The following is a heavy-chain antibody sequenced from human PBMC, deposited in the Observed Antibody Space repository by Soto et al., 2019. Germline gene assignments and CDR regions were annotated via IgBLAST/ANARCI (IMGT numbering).Heavy chain of an antibody. CDR2: IIPIFGTA. D-gene: IGHD2-2*01. Sequence: QVQLVQSGAEVKKPGSSVKVSCKASGGTFSSYAISWVRQAPGQGLEWMGGIIPIFGTANYAQKFQGRVTITADESTSTAYMEVSSLRSEDTAVYYCARGGRSTSFPGLGLTGHGYYYYYGMDVWGQGTTVTVSS. J-gene: IGHJ6*02. CDR1: GGTFSSYA. CDR3: ARGGRSTSFPGLGLTGHGYYYYYGMDV. V-gene: IGHV1-69*01.